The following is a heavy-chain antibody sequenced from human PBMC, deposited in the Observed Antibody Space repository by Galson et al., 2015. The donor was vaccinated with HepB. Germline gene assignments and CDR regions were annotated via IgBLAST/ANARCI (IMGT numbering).Heavy chain of an antibody. CDR3: AVRGGS. J-gene: IGHJ4*02. V-gene: IGHV3-74*01. Sequence: SLRLSCAASGFTFSDYWMYWARQSPGKGLEWVSRIKSDGSDTNYAESVKGRFTISRDNGKNTLFLQMNSLRGEDTAVYYCAVRGGSWGQGTLVTVSP. CDR2: IKSDGSDT. CDR1: GFTFSDYW. D-gene: IGHD3-16*01.